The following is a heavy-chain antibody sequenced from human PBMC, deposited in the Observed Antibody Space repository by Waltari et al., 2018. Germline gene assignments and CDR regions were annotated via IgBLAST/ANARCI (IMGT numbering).Heavy chain of an antibody. D-gene: IGHD3-22*01. V-gene: IGHV4-59*01. CDR1: GGSIRSYY. CDR2: IYYSGST. J-gene: IGHJ4*02. Sequence: QVQLQESGPGLVKPSETLSLTCPVSGGSIRSYYWSWIRQPPGKGLEWIGYIYYSGSTNYNPSLKSRVTISVDTSKNQFSLKLSSVTAADTAVYYCARSGAYDSSGYYPNWGQGTLVTVSS. CDR3: ARSGAYDSSGYYPN.